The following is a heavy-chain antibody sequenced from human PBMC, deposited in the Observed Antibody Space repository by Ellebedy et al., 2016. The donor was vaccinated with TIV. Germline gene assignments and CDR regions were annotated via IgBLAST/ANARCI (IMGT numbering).Heavy chain of an antibody. CDR1: GYTFTSYA. CDR3: ARDRWGGEANPGGGFDP. D-gene: IGHD2-21*01. V-gene: IGHV1-69*13. J-gene: IGHJ5*02. Sequence: ASVKVSCKASGYTFTSYAMHWVRQAPGQGLEWMGGIIPIFGTANYAQKFQGRVTITADESTSTAYMELSSLRSEDTAVYYCARDRWGGEANPGGGFDPWGQGTLVTVSS. CDR2: IIPIFGTA.